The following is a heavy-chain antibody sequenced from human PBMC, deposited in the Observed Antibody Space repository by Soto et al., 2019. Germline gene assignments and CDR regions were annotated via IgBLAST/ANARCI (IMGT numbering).Heavy chain of an antibody. CDR1: GFTFSTYW. J-gene: IGHJ4*02. CDR3: ARGVPPDYGNLKY. D-gene: IGHD4-17*01. CDR2: ISPDGSNT. V-gene: IGHV3-74*01. Sequence: HPGGSLRLSCAASGFTFSTYWMHWVRQAPGKGLVWVSRISPDGSNTDYADSVKGRFTISRDNTKNTLYLQMNSLRAEDSAVYYWARGVPPDYGNLKYWGRRTLVSVSS.